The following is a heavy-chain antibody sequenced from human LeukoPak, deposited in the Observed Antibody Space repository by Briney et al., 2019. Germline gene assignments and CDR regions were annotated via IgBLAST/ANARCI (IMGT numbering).Heavy chain of an antibody. J-gene: IGHJ6*04. CDR2: ISSSGSTI. D-gene: IGHD3-10*02. Sequence: GGSLRLPCAASGFTFDDYGMSWVRQAPGKGLEWVSYISSSGSTIYYADSVKGRFTISRDNAKNSLYLQMNSLRAEDTAVYYCAELGITMIGGVWGKGTTVTISS. V-gene: IGHV3-48*03. CDR1: GFTFDDYG. CDR3: AELGITMIGGV.